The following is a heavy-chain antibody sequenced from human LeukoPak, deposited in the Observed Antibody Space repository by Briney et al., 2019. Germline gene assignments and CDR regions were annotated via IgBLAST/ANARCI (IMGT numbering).Heavy chain of an antibody. CDR1: GFTFSRYE. D-gene: IGHD3-10*01. V-gene: IGHV3-48*03. CDR2: ISRSASSI. CDR3: ARHGSNTMVRGRLRYYYMDV. Sequence: GGSLRLSCAASGFTFSRYEMNWVRQAPGKGLEWVSYISRSASSIYYADSVKGRFTISRDNAKNSLYLQMNSLRAEDTAVYYCARHGSNTMVRGRLRYYYMDVWGKGTTVTISS. J-gene: IGHJ6*03.